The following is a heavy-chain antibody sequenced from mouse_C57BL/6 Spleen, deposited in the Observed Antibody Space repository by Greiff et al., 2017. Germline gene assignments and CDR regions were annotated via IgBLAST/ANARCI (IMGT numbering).Heavy chain of an antibody. Sequence: EVKLVESGGGLVQPKGSLKLSCAASGFSFNTYAMNWVRQAPGKGLEWVARIRSKSNNYATYYADSVKDRFTISRDDSESMLYLQMNNLKTEDTAMYYCVRPSLFYYAMDYWGQGTSVTVSS. V-gene: IGHV10-1*01. CDR2: IRSKSNNYAT. CDR1: GFSFNTYA. CDR3: VRPSLFYYAMDY. J-gene: IGHJ4*01.